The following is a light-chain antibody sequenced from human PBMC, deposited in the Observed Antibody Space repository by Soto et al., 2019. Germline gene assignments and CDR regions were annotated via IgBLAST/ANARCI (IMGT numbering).Light chain of an antibody. CDR1: QGIRSW. CDR3: QQSDTFPAT. Sequence: DIQMTQSPSSVSASVGDRVTITCRASQGIRSWLAWYQQRPGKAPKLLISAASSLQSAVPSRFSGSGSGTDYTLTISSLQPDDFAAYYCQQSDTFPATFGGGTKVEIK. J-gene: IGKJ4*01. V-gene: IGKV1D-12*01. CDR2: AAS.